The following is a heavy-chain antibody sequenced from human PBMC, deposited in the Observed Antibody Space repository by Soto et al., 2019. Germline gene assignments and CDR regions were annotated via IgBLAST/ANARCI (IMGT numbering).Heavy chain of an antibody. D-gene: IGHD5-12*01. J-gene: IGHJ4*02. CDR1: GGTFSSYA. V-gene: IGHV1-69*13. CDR3: ARGVFDGYPIDY. Sequence: SVKVSCKASGGTFSSYAISWVRQAPGQGLEWMGGIIPIFGTANYAQKFQGRVTITADESTSTAYMELSSLRSGDTAVYYCARGVFDGYPIDYWGQGTLVTVSS. CDR2: IIPIFGTA.